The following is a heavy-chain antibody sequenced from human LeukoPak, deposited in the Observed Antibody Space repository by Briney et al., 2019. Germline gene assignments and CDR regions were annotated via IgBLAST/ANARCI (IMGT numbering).Heavy chain of an antibody. D-gene: IGHD1-26*01. J-gene: IGHJ6*03. CDR2: IIPIFGTA. CDR3: ARAAVGRPNYYYYMDV. Sequence: SVKVSCKSSGGTFSIYAISRVRQAPGQGLEWMGGIIPIFGTANYAQKFQGRVTITTDESTSTAYMELSSLRSEDTAVYYCARAAVGRPNYYYYMDVWGKGTTVTVSS. CDR1: GGTFSIYA. V-gene: IGHV1-69*05.